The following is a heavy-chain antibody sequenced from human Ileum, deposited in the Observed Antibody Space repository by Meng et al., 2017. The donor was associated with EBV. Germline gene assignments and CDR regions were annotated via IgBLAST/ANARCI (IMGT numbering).Heavy chain of an antibody. CDR2: IHHTRGP. V-gene: IGHV4-4*02. D-gene: IGHD2-8*01. Sequence: QVQLQESGPGRVGPSGTLSLTCSVSGDSISNEHWWSWVRQSPGKGLEWIGEIHHTRGPNYNPSLKSRVIISVDKSNNHFSLRLSAVTAADTAVHYCASNGAFSLDHWGQGTLVTVSS. CDR3: ASNGAFSLDH. CDR1: GDSISNEHW. J-gene: IGHJ4*02.